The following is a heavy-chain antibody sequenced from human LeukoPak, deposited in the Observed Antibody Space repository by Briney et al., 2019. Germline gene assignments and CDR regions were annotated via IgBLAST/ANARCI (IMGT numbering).Heavy chain of an antibody. CDR2: ISSSSTYI. J-gene: IGHJ6*03. CDR1: GFTFSSYG. Sequence: GGTLRLSCAASGFTFSSYGMSWVRQAPGKGLEWVSSISSSSTYIHYADSVKGRFTISRDNAKNSLYLQMNSLRAEDTAVYYCARDGVADYGSGSAYYMDVWGKGTTVTVSS. V-gene: IGHV3-21*01. CDR3: ARDGVADYGSGSAYYMDV. D-gene: IGHD3-10*01.